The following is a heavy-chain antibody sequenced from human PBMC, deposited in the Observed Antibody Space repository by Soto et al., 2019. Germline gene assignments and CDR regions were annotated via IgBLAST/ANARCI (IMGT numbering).Heavy chain of an antibody. V-gene: IGHV1-69*02. CDR3: VVTTVPNY. J-gene: IGHJ4*02. D-gene: IGHD4-4*01. CDR1: GGTFRNYP. Sequence: SVKVSCKASGGTFRNYPINWVRQAPGQGLEWMGSIFPLTDIPDYAQNFQARLTITADKSTSTAYMELSSLTSDDTAVYYCVVTTVPNYWGQGTLVTVSS. CDR2: IFPLTDIP.